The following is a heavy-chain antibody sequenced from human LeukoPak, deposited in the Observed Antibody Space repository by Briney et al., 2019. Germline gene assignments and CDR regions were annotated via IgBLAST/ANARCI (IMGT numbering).Heavy chain of an antibody. CDR3: AREVPAAQGYFDY. CDR1: GGSISSGGHY. Sequence: ASQTLSLTCTVSGGSISSGGHYWSWIRQPAGKGLEWIGRIYTSGSTNYNPSLKSRVTMSVDTSKNQFSLKLSSVTAADTAVYYCAREVPAAQGYFDYWGQGTLVTVSS. J-gene: IGHJ4*02. V-gene: IGHV4-61*02. D-gene: IGHD2-2*01. CDR2: IYTSGST.